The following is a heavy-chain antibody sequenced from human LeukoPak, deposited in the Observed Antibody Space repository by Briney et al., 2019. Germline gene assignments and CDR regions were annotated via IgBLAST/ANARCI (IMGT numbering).Heavy chain of an antibody. Sequence: GASVKVSCRASGYTFTGYYMHWVRQAPGQGLEWMGRTNPNSGDTNYAQKFQGRVTMTRDTSITTAYLELSGLRSDDTALFYCAREATTLPSPLGYWGQGTLVTVSS. CDR1: GYTFTGYY. CDR2: TNPNSGDT. J-gene: IGHJ4*02. D-gene: IGHD4-17*01. V-gene: IGHV1-2*06. CDR3: AREATTLPSPLGY.